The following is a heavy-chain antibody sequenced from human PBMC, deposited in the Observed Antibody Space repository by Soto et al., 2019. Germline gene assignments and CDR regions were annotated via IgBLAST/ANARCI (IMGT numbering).Heavy chain of an antibody. CDR2: INWNSGSI. V-gene: IGHV3-9*01. J-gene: IGHJ1*01. D-gene: IGHD1-1*01. CDR1: GFTVDYYA. CDR3: VKDESINSYSEHFQP. Sequence: ALRPSCEASGFTVDYYAMHWVRQVPGKGLEGVSGINWNSGSIGDGDSVKGRLAISRDNAKNSLHLQMNSLSAEDTAFYYCVKDESINSYSEHFQPWGQGTLVTVSS.